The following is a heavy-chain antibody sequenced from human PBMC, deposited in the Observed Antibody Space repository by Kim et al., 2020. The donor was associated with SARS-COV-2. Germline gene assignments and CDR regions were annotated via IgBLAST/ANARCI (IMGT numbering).Heavy chain of an antibody. Sequence: GGSLRLSCATSGFIFSNYGMHWVRLAPGKGLEWVAVISYDGSKKHYADSVKGRFTISKDNSKNTLYLQMNSLRAEDTAVYYCAKTYDSSGYYYIDYWGQGTLVTVSS. D-gene: IGHD3-22*01. CDR3: AKTYDSSGYYYIDY. CDR1: GFIFSNYG. J-gene: IGHJ4*02. CDR2: ISYDGSKK. V-gene: IGHV3-30*18.